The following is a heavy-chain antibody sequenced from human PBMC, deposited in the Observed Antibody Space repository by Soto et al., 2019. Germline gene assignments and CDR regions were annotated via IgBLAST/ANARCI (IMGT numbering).Heavy chain of an antibody. Sequence: SVKVSCKASGGTFSSYAISWVRQAPGQGLEWMGGIIPILGTANYAQKFQGRVTITADESTSTAYMELTSTRSEDTAVYYCARTVLRYFRWLHGEGGIECWGQGTLITLCS. D-gene: IGHD3-9*01. J-gene: IGHJ4*02. V-gene: IGHV1-69*13. CDR3: ARTVLRYFRWLHGEGGIEC. CDR2: IIPILGTA. CDR1: GGTFSSYA.